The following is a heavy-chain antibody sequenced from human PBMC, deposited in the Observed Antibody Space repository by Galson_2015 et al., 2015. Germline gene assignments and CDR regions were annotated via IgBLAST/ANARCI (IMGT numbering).Heavy chain of an antibody. CDR2: ISNRSRYI. CDR3: ERDHIVGAIGPHFFY. CDR1: GFTFSSYS. D-gene: IGHD1-26*01. V-gene: IGHV3-21*01. Sequence: SLRLSGAASGFTFSSYSMNWVRQSAGEGLEWVSSISNRSRYIDYADSVKGRFTISRDNAKNSLYLQMNSLRAEDTAVYYCERDHIVGAIGPHFFYWGQGTLVTVSS. J-gene: IGHJ4*02.